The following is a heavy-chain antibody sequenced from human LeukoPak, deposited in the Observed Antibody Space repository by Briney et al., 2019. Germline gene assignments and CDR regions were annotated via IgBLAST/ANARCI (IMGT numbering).Heavy chain of an antibody. CDR1: GFTFSSYS. CDR3: AKELSYDSSGYYSPADY. Sequence: GGSLRLSCAASGFTFSSYSMNWVRQAPGKGLEWVSSISSSSSYIYYADSVKGRFTISRDNAKNTLYLQMNSLRAEDTAVYYCAKELSYDSSGYYSPADYWGQGTLVTVSS. J-gene: IGHJ4*02. V-gene: IGHV3-21*04. D-gene: IGHD3-22*01. CDR2: ISSSSSYI.